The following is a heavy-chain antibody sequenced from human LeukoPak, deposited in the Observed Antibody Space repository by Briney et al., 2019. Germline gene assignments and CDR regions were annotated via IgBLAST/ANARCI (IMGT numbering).Heavy chain of an antibody. CDR3: AREGVTTNGVIDV. V-gene: IGHV4-59*01. Sequence: PSETLSLTCSVSGASIGSYYWIWIRQPPGKGPEWLGNIYYSGNTKYNSSLKSRVSILADTSNNQFSLRLSSVTAADTAVYYCAREGVTTNGVIDVCGKGTTVSVSS. D-gene: IGHD1-1*01. CDR2: IYYSGNT. J-gene: IGHJ6*03. CDR1: GASIGSYY.